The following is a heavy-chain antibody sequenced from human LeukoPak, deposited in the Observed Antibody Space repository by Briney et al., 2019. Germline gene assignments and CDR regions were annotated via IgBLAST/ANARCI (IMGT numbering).Heavy chain of an antibody. J-gene: IGHJ4*02. CDR1: GYTLSVYY. V-gene: IGHV1-2*02. D-gene: IGHD4-17*01. Sequence: ASVKVSCKASGYTLSVYYMHWVRQAPGQGLEWMGWINPNSGGTSYAQKFQGRVTMTRDTSISTAYMELSRLRSDDTAVYYCAREATVTKSPFGYWGQGTLVTVPS. CDR2: INPNSGGT. CDR3: AREATVTKSPFGY.